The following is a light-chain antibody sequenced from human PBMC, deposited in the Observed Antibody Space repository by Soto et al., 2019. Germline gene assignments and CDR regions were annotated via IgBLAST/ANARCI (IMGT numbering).Light chain of an antibody. CDR3: SSYTSSVTLV. J-gene: IGLJ2*01. CDR2: EVS. V-gene: IGLV2-14*01. CDR1: SSDVGGYNF. Sequence: QSVLTQPASVSGSPGQSITISCTGTSSDVGGYNFVSWYQQHPGKAPKLMIYEVSNRPSGVSYRFSGSKSGNTASLTISGLQAEDEAVYYCSSYTSSVTLVFGGGTKLTVL.